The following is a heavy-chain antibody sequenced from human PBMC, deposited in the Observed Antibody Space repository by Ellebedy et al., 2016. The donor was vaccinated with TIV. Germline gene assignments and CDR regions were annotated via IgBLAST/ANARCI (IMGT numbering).Heavy chain of an antibody. CDR3: TRADCTSTSCLPVDAFDV. Sequence: PGGSLRLSCTASGFSFRAYTMSWFRQAPGQGLEWVGFIRTKTYGGTTEYAASVKDRFTMSRDDSKSVAYLQMNSLKTDDTAMYYCTRADCTSTSCLPVDAFDVWGQGTMVTVSS. CDR2: IRTKTYGGTT. D-gene: IGHD2-2*01. CDR1: GFSFRAYT. J-gene: IGHJ3*01. V-gene: IGHV3-49*03.